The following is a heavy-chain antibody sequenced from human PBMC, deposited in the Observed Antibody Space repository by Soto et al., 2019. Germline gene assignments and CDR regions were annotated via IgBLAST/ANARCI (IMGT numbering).Heavy chain of an antibody. CDR2: IYPGDSDT. CDR3: TRHPSNFRSWYYGMDV. Sequence: PGESLKISCKGSGYTFTDYWIGWVRQLPGKGLEWMGIIYPGDSDTRYSPSFQGHVTISVDKSTSTAYLQWNTLKASDTAMYYCTRHPSNFRSWYYGMDVWGQGTTVTVSS. D-gene: IGHD4-4*01. V-gene: IGHV5-51*01. CDR1: GYTFTDYW. J-gene: IGHJ6*02.